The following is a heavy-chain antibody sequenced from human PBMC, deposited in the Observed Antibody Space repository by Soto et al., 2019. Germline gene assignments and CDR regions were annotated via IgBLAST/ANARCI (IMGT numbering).Heavy chain of an antibody. D-gene: IGHD3-22*01. CDR1: GGSISSGGYS. CDR3: ARATYYYDSSGYYRPAFDI. CDR2: IYHSGST. J-gene: IGHJ3*02. Sequence: QLQLQESGSGLVKPSQTLSLTCAVSGGSISSGGYSWSWIRQPPGKGLEWIGYIYHSGSTYYNPSLKSRVTISVDRSKNQFSLKLSSVTAADTAVYYCARATYYYDSSGYYRPAFDIWGQGTMVTVSS. V-gene: IGHV4-30-2*01.